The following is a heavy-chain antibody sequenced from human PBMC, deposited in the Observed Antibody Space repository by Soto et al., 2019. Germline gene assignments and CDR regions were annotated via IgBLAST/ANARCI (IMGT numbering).Heavy chain of an antibody. J-gene: IGHJ4*02. D-gene: IGHD3-3*01. Sequence: SETLSLTCTVSGGSMTTYFCNWIRQPAGKGLEWIGRIDASGSTDYNPSLKSRVTMSADTSKNQFSLRLSSVTAADTAVYYCARGGHDFWSGTFDYWGQGNLVTVSS. CDR2: IDASGST. V-gene: IGHV4-4*07. CDR1: GGSMTTYF. CDR3: ARGGHDFWSGTFDY.